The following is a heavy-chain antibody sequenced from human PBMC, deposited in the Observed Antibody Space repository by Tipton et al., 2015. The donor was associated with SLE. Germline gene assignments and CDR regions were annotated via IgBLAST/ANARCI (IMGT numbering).Heavy chain of an antibody. D-gene: IGHD5-18*01. V-gene: IGHV4-59*12. CDR1: GGSISSYY. CDR3: ARVGGGYFTTWFDP. CDR2: IYYSGST. Sequence: TLSLTCTVSGGSISSYYWSWIRQPPGKGLEWIGYIYYSGSTYHNPSLKSRVTISVDTSKNQFSLKLSSVTAADTAVYYCARVGGGYFTTWFDPWGQATLVTVSS. J-gene: IGHJ5*02.